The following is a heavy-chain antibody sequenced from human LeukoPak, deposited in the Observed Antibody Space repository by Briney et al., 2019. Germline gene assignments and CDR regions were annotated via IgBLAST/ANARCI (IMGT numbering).Heavy chain of an antibody. CDR1: GFTFSSYG. J-gene: IGHJ4*02. Sequence: GGSLRLSCAASGFTFSSYGMHWVRQAPGKGLEWVAVIWYDGSNKYYADSVKGRFTISRDNSKNTLYLQMNSLRAEDTAVYYCASSLSGYYADYWGQGTLVTVSS. CDR2: IWYDGSNK. V-gene: IGHV3-33*01. D-gene: IGHD3-22*01. CDR3: ASSLSGYYADY.